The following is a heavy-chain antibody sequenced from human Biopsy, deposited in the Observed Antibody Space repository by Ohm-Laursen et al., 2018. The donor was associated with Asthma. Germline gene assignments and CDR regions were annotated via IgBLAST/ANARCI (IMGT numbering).Heavy chain of an antibody. D-gene: IGHD2-8*02. CDR1: GFTVSRDY. CDR2: IYSGGTS. J-gene: IGHJ4*02. V-gene: IGHV3-53*01. Sequence: SLRLSCAASGFTVSRDYMFWVRQAPGKGLEWVSVIYSGGTSHTADSVRGRFTISRDYSKNTLYLQMHSLRAEDTAVYYCVRGDTGGWSQYYFDYWGQGTLVTVSS. CDR3: VRGDTGGWSQYYFDY.